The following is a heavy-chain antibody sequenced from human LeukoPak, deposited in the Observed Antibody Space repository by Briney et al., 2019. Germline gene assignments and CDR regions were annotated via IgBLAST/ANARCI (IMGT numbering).Heavy chain of an antibody. J-gene: IGHJ4*02. CDR1: GYTFTGYY. Sequence: ASVKVSCKASGYTFTGYYMHWVRQAPGQGLEWMGWINPNSGGTNYAQKFQGWVTMTRDTSISTAYMELSRLRSDDTAVYYCARAWYSSSWFPVAELDYWGQGTLVTVSS. V-gene: IGHV1-2*04. CDR2: INPNSGGT. D-gene: IGHD6-13*01. CDR3: ARAWYSSSWFPVAELDY.